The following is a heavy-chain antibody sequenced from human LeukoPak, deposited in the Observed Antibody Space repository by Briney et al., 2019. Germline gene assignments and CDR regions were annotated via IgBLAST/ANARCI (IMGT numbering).Heavy chain of an antibody. V-gene: IGHV1-18*01. D-gene: IGHD2-15*01. CDR2: ISAYNGNT. Sequence: ASVKVSCKASGYTFTSYGISWVRQAPGQGLEWMGWISAYNGNTNYAQKLQGRVTMTTDTSTSTAYMELRSLRSDDTAVYYCAKEGCSGGSCYYGMDVWGQGTTVTVSS. CDR1: GYTFTSYG. CDR3: AKEGCSGGSCYYGMDV. J-gene: IGHJ6*02.